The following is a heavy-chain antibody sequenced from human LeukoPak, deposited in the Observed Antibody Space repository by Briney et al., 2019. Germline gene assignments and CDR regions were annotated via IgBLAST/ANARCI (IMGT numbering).Heavy chain of an antibody. CDR3: VADLPYSNYGPLDY. J-gene: IGHJ4*02. V-gene: IGHV1-58*01. D-gene: IGHD4-11*01. CDR2: IVVGSGNT. CDR1: GFTFTSSA. Sequence: GTSVKVSCKASGFTFTSSAVQWVRQARGQRLEWIGWIVVGSGNTNYAQKFQERVTITRDMSTSTAYMELTSLRYEDTAVYYCVADLPYSNYGPLDYWGQGTLVTVSS.